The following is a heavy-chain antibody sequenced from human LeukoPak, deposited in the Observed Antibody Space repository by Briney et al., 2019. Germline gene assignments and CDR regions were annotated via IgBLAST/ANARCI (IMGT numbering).Heavy chain of an antibody. Sequence: PGGSLRLSCAASGFTFDDHAMHWVRQAPGKGLEWVSGITWNSGDIGYADSVKGRFSISRDNAKNSLYLQMNSLRAEDTAFYYCAKGRYFDWSSDYFDHWGQGTLVTVSS. J-gene: IGHJ4*02. CDR1: GFTFDDHA. CDR3: AKGRYFDWSSDYFDH. CDR2: ITWNSGDI. D-gene: IGHD3-9*01. V-gene: IGHV3-9*01.